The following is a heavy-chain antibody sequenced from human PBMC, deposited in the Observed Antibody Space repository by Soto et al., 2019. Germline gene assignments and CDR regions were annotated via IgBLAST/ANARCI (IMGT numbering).Heavy chain of an antibody. CDR3: AKDYGGKDGDY. D-gene: IGHD4-17*01. CDR1: GGTFSSYT. J-gene: IGHJ4*02. CDR2: IIPILGIA. Sequence: QVQLVQSGAEVKKPGSSVKVSCKASGGTFSSYTISWVRQAPGQGLEWMGRIIPILGIANYAQKFQGRVTITXDKSTSTAXXXLSSLRSEDTAVYYCAKDYGGKDGDYWGQGTLVTVSS. V-gene: IGHV1-69*08.